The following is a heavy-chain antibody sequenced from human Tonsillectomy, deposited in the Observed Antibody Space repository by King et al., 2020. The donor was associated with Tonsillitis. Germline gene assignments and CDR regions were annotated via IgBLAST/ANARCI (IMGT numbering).Heavy chain of an antibody. CDR3: WVATYYEFWSGLRNYFYYYLDV. V-gene: IGHV4-31*03. CDR1: GGSINSGGYY. J-gene: IGHJ6*03. CDR2: IPYSGST. Sequence: VQLQESGPGLVKPSQTLSLTCTVSGGSINSGGYYWSWIRQPPGKGLEWIAYIPYSGSTYYNPSLKSRVTISVDTSKNQFSLKLSSVTAADTAGYYWWVATYYEFWSGLRNYFYYYLDVWGKGTAVTVSS. D-gene: IGHD3-3*01.